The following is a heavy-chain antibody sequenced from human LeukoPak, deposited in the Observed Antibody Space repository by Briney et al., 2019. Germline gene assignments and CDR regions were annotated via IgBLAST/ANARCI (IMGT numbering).Heavy chain of an antibody. CDR2: FDPEDGET. Sequence: ASVKVSCKVSGYTLTELSMHWVRQAPGKGLEWMGGFDPEDGETIYAQKFQGRVTMTEDTSTDTAYMELSSLRSEDTAVYYCATVDVLRYFDWLTFGQRATNWLDPWGQGTLVTVSS. CDR1: GYTLTELS. J-gene: IGHJ5*02. D-gene: IGHD3-9*01. V-gene: IGHV1-24*01. CDR3: ATVDVLRYFDWLTFGQRATNWLDP.